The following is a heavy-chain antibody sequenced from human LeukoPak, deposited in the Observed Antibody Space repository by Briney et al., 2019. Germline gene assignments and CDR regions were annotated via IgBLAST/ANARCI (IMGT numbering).Heavy chain of an antibody. V-gene: IGHV1-69*13. J-gene: IGHJ3*02. CDR3: ARGRPQTHCSGGSCYSDAFDI. CDR2: IIPIFGTA. D-gene: IGHD2-15*01. CDR1: GGTFSSYA. Sequence: ASVKVSCKASGGTFSSYAISWVRQAPGQGLEWMGGIIPIFGTANYAQKFQGRVTITADESTSTAYMELSSLRSEDTAVYYCARGRPQTHCSGGSCYSDAFDIWGQGTMVTVSS.